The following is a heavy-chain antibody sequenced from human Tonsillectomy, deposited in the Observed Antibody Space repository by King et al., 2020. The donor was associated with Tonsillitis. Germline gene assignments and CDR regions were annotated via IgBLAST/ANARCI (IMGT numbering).Heavy chain of an antibody. Sequence: QLQESGPGLVKPSETLSLTCTVSGGSISSYYWSWIRQPPGKGLEWIGFIYYSGSTNYNPSLKSRVTISVDTSKNQFSLKLSSVTAADTAVYYCARVPDYYDSRGYYYHYYMDVWGKGTTVTVSS. D-gene: IGHD3-22*01. CDR2: IYYSGST. CDR3: ARVPDYYDSRGYYYHYYMDV. V-gene: IGHV4-59*01. CDR1: GGSISSYY. J-gene: IGHJ6*03.